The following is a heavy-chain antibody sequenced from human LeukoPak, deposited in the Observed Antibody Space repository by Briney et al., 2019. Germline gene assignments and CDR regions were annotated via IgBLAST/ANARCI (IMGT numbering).Heavy chain of an antibody. CDR3: ARDVHYDSSGYYGRIDY. D-gene: IGHD3-22*01. CDR2: ISYDGSNK. Sequence: GGSLRPSCAASGFTFSSYAMHWVRQAPGKGLEWVAVISYDGSNKYYADSVKGRFTISRDNSKNTLYLQMNSLRAEDTAVYYCARDVHYDSSGYYGRIDYWGQGTLVTVSS. CDR1: GFTFSSYA. V-gene: IGHV3-30-3*01. J-gene: IGHJ4*02.